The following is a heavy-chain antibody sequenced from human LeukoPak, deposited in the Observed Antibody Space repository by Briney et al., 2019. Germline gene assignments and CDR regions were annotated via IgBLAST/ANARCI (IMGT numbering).Heavy chain of an antibody. V-gene: IGHV3-9*03. J-gene: IGHJ3*02. Sequence: QPGGSLRLSCAASGFTFHDYAMHWVRQVPGKGLEWVSGITWNSGSVLYADSVRGRFTISRDNAKNSLYLQMNSLRPEDMAFYYCAKGLGVASLIVDALDMWGQGTMVTV. CDR2: ITWNSGSV. D-gene: IGHD3/OR15-3a*01. CDR3: AKGLGVASLIVDALDM. CDR1: GFTFHDYA.